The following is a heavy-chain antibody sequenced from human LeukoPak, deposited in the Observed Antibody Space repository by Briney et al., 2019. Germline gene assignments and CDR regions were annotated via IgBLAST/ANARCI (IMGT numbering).Heavy chain of an antibody. Sequence: SETLSLTCIVCGGSISTYYWSWIRQPTGKGLEWIGYIYYTGSTNYNPSLKSRVTISVDTSKNQFSLKLSSVTAADAALYYCARGPGILYYYMDVWGKGTTVTVSS. D-gene: IGHD3-9*01. J-gene: IGHJ6*03. CDR1: GGSISTYY. V-gene: IGHV4-59*12. CDR3: ARGPGILYYYMDV. CDR2: IYYTGST.